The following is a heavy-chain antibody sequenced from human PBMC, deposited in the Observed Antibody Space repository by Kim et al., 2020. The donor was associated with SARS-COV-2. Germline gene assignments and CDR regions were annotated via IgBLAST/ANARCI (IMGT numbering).Heavy chain of an antibody. Sequence: SETLSLTCTVSVDSINSDYWTWIRQPPGKGLEWIAYIRYSGKTAYNPSLRSRVAISIDPSKIHFSLQLTSVTAADTAVYFCARLPDITGWPFDAWGQGVLVTVSS. CDR2: IRYSGKT. V-gene: IGHV4-59*01. CDR1: VDSINSDY. CDR3: ARLPDITGWPFDA. J-gene: IGHJ4*02. D-gene: IGHD6-19*01.